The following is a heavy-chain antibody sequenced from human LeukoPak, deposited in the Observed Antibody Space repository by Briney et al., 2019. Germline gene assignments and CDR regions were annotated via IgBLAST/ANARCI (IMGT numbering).Heavy chain of an antibody. J-gene: IGHJ4*02. CDR2: ITPNTGGT. CDR1: GYTFTGYY. D-gene: IGHD3-16*01. V-gene: IGHV1-2*02. Sequence: ASVKVSCKTSGYTFTGYYMHWVRQAPGQGLEWMGWITPNTGGTNYAEKFQGRVTMTRDTSTSTAYMELTSLRSDDTAVYYCARDVAFYDFAWGSSPYPFDSWGQGTLVTVSS. CDR3: ARDVAFYDFAWGSSPYPFDS.